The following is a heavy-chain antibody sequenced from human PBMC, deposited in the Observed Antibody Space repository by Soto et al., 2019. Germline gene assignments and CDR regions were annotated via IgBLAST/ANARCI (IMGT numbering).Heavy chain of an antibody. Sequence: QGQLVQSGAEVKKPGASVKVSCKASGYTFTRYGISWVRQAPGQGLEWMGWISGYNGDTKYAQKFQGRVTMTIDTSTTTVYMELRSLTSDDTAVYYCAKNGQPPCYYYGMDVWGQGTTVTVSS. CDR2: ISGYNGDT. V-gene: IGHV1-18*01. J-gene: IGHJ6*02. CDR3: AKNGQPPCYYYGMDV. D-gene: IGHD2-8*01. CDR1: GYTFTRYG.